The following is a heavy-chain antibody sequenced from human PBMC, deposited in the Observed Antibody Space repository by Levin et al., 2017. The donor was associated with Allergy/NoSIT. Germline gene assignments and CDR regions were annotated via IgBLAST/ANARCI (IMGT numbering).Heavy chain of an antibody. J-gene: IGHJ4*02. V-gene: IGHV3-30*18. CDR2: ISYDGSNK. CDR3: AKIFGVVTPGY. CDR1: GFTFSSYG. Sequence: GGSLRLSCAASGFTFSSYGMHWVRQAPGKGLEWVAVISYDGSNKYYADSVKGRFTISRDNSKNTLYLQMNSLRAEDTAVYYCAKIFGVVTPGYWGQGTLVTVSS. D-gene: IGHD3-3*01.